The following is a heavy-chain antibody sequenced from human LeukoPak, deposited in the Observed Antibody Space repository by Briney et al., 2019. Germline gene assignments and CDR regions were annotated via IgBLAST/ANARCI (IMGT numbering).Heavy chain of an antibody. D-gene: IGHD6-13*01. CDR3: ARSSLGAAAGTCGY. Sequence: GGSLRLSCTASGFTFSTYGMHWVRQAPGKGLEWVTLISYDGSTKYYSDSVKGRFTLSRDNSKNTLYLQMNSLRAEDTAVYYCARSSLGAAAGTCGYWGQGTLVTVSS. CDR2: ISYDGSTK. CDR1: GFTFSTYG. V-gene: IGHV3-30*03. J-gene: IGHJ4*02.